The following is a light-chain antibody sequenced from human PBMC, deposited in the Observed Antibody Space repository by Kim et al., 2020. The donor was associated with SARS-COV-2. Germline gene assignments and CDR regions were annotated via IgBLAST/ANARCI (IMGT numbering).Light chain of an antibody. CDR2: QAS. V-gene: IGKV1-5*01. J-gene: IGKJ2*01. CDR1: QYITTW. Sequence: DIHMTQSPSTLSASVGDTVTITCRASQYITTWLAWYQQKPGKAPKLLIYQASTLESGVPTRFSGSGSGTEFSLTISSLQPDDFATYYCQHYNSYPYTFGQGTKLEI. CDR3: QHYNSYPYT.